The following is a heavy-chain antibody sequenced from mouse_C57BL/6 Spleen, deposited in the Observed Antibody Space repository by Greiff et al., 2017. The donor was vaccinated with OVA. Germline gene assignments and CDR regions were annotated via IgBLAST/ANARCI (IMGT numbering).Heavy chain of an antibody. CDR2: INPNYGTT. D-gene: IGHD1-1*01. CDR3: ARGTTVVATRYFDV. Sequence: VQLQQSGPELVKPGASVKISCKASGYSFTDYNMNWVKQSNGKSLEWIGVINPNYGTTSYNQKFKGKATLTVDQSASTAYMQLNSLTSEDSAVYYCARGTTVVATRYFDVWGTGTTVTVSS. J-gene: IGHJ1*03. CDR1: GYSFTDYN. V-gene: IGHV1-39*01.